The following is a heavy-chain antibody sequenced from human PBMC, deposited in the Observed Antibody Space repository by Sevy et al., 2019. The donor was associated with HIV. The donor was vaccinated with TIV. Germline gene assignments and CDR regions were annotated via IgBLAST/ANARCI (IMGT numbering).Heavy chain of an antibody. CDR1: GASISSSGYY. V-gene: IGHV4-39*01. CDR2: IRYSGET. Sequence: SETLSLTCTVSGASISSSGYYWGVIRQPPGKGLEWIASIRYSGETFYNPSLRSRVTISADTSKNQFSLQLSSVTAADTAIYFCAGPILTYNSGWSYYDYWGQGTVVTVSS. D-gene: IGHD6-19*01. CDR3: AGPILTYNSGWSYYDY. J-gene: IGHJ4*02.